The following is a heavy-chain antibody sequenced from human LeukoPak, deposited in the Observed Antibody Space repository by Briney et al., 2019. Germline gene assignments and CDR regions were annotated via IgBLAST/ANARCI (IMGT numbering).Heavy chain of an antibody. CDR1: GGPISSGGYY. J-gene: IGHJ4*02. Sequence: SETLSLTCTVSGGPISSGGYYWGWIRQPPGKGLEWIGSIYYSGSTYYNPSLKSRVTISVDTSKNQFSLKLSSVTAADTAVYYCASDEWLRFLWGQGTLVTVSS. V-gene: IGHV4-39*07. D-gene: IGHD5-12*01. CDR3: ASDEWLRFL. CDR2: IYYSGST.